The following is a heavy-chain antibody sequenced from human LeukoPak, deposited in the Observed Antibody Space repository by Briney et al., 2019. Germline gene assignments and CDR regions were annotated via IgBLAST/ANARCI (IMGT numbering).Heavy chain of an antibody. V-gene: IGHV3-30*04. D-gene: IGHD4-23*01. CDR2: ISYDGSNK. J-gene: IGHJ3*02. Sequence: PGRSLRLSCAASGFTFSSYAMHWVRQAPGKGLEWVAVISYDGSNKYYADSVKGRFTISRDNSKNTLYLQMNSLRAEDTAVYYCAREGAVAYAFDIWGQGTMVTVSS. CDR1: GFTFSSYA. CDR3: AREGAVAYAFDI.